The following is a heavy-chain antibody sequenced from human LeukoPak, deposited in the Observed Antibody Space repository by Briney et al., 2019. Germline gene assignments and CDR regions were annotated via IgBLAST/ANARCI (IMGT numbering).Heavy chain of an antibody. D-gene: IGHD3-22*01. V-gene: IGHV4-61*08. CDR2: VYHTGTT. Sequence: SETLSLTCTVSGGSISSGGYYWSWIRQSPGKGLEWIGYVYHTGTTKYNPSLRSRVTITVDTTRNQFSLNLSSVTAADTAVYYCARDYYYDSSFEAFDIWGQGTMVTVSS. J-gene: IGHJ3*02. CDR3: ARDYYYDSSFEAFDI. CDR1: GGSISSGGYY.